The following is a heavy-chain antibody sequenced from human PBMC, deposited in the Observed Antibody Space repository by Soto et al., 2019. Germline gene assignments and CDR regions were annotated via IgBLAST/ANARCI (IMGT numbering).Heavy chain of an antibody. J-gene: IGHJ6*02. Sequence: PSETLSLTCTVSGGSISTYYWRWIRQPPGKGLEWIGYIYYSGGTSYNPSLKSRVTISVDTSKNQFSLKLRSVTAADTAVYYCASDRSSGWDQGYGMDVLGQGTTVTVSS. CDR3: ASDRSSGWDQGYGMDV. CDR1: GGSISTYY. D-gene: IGHD6-19*01. V-gene: IGHV4-59*01. CDR2: IYYSGGT.